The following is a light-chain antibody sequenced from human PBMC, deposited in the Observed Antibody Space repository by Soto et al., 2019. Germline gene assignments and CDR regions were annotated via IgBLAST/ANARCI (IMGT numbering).Light chain of an antibody. V-gene: IGLV2-14*01. Sequence: QSVLTPPASVSGSPGQSITISCTGTSSDVGGYNYVSWYQQHPGKAPKLMIYEVSNRPPGVPDRFSGSKSGTSASLAISGLRSEDEADYYCAAWDARLSGYVFGTGTKVTVL. CDR3: AAWDARLSGYV. CDR1: SSDVGGYNY. CDR2: EVS. J-gene: IGLJ1*01.